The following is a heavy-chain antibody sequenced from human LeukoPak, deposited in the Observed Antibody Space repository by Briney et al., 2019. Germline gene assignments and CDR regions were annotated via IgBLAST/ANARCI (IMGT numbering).Heavy chain of an antibody. CDR1: GYSISSGYY. CDR3: AREGYSNSFDY. V-gene: IGHV4-38-2*02. CDR2: IFHSGST. D-gene: IGHD4-11*01. J-gene: IGHJ4*02. Sequence: ASETLSLTCTVSGYSISSGYYWGWIRQPPGKGLEWMGSIFHSGSTYYNPSLKSRVTISVDTSRNQFSLKVSSVTAADTAVYYCAREGYSNSFDYWGQGTLVTVSS.